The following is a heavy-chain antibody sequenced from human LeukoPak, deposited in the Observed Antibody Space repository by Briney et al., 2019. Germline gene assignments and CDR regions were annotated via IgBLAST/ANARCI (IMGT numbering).Heavy chain of an antibody. CDR1: GFTFSSYG. V-gene: IGHV3-30*19. CDR3: AKDRAWNSWMDY. D-gene: IGHD1/OR15-1a*01. CDR2: ISYDGSNK. J-gene: IGHJ4*02. Sequence: GRSLRLSCAASGFTFSSYGMHWVRQAPGKGLEWVAVISYDGSNKYYADSVKGRFTISRDNSKNTLYLQMSSLRAEDTAVYYCAKDRAWNSWMDYWGQGTLVTVSS.